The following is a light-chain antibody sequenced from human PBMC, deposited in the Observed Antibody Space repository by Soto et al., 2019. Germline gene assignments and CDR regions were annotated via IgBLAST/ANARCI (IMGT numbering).Light chain of an antibody. CDR2: WAA. CDR1: QSVLYSSNNKNY. V-gene: IGKV4-1*01. J-gene: IGKJ1*01. CDR3: QQYYSTPPT. Sequence: DILMTQSPDSLAVSLGERATINCKSSQSVLYSSNNKNYLAWYQQKPGQPPRLLIYWAATRESGVPDRFSGSGSGTDFTLTISSLQAGDVAVYYCQQYYSTPPTFCQGTKVEIK.